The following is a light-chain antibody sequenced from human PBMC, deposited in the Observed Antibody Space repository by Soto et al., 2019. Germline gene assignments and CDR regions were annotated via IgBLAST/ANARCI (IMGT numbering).Light chain of an antibody. CDR3: PQTYRTPGWT. Sequence: QSCRSAWLGDNETNTCRASQTITSDLNWYQQRPGKAPKLLIYAASNLQSGVPSRFSGSGSGTDFTFIISSLQPEDSATYYFPQTYRTPGWTFGQETEVDIK. CDR1: QTITSD. J-gene: IGKJ1*01. CDR2: AAS. V-gene: IGKV1-39*01.